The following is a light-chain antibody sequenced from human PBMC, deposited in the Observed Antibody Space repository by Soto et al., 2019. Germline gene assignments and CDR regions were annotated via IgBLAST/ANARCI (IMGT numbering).Light chain of an antibody. CDR1: QSISSY. CDR2: AAS. V-gene: IGKV1-39*01. Sequence: DIQMTQSQSSLSASVGDRVTITCRASQSISSYLNWYQQKPGKAPKLLIYAASSLQSGVPSRFSGSGSGTDFTLTISSLQPEDFATYYCQQSYSTLRTFGQGTKV. CDR3: QQSYSTLRT. J-gene: IGKJ1*01.